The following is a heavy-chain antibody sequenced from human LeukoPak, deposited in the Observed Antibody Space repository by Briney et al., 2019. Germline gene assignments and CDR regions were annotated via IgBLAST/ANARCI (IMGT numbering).Heavy chain of an antibody. V-gene: IGHV4-39*07. J-gene: IGHJ4*02. CDR2: IYHSGST. D-gene: IGHD2-2*02. Sequence: PSETLSLTCTVSGGSISSSIYYWGWIRQPPGKGLEWIGSIYHSGSTYYNPSLKSRVTISVDTSKNQFSLKLSSVTAADTAVYYCARCTSTSCYNFDYWGQGTLVTVSS. CDR1: GGSISSSIYY. CDR3: ARCTSTSCYNFDY.